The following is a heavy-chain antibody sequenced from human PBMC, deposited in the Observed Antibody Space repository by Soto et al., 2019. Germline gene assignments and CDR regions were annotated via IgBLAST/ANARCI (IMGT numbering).Heavy chain of an antibody. J-gene: IGHJ4*02. D-gene: IGHD3-10*01. CDR3: VKGPHYYGSGSYLDY. V-gene: IGHV3-23*01. CDR1: GFTFSSYA. CDR2: ISGSGGST. Sequence: EVQLLESGGGLVQPGGSLRLSCAASGFTFSSYAMSWVRQAPGKGLEWVSAISGSGGSTYYADSVKGRFTISRDNSKNTLYLQMNSLRAEDTAVYYCVKGPHYYGSGSYLDYWGQGTLVTVSS.